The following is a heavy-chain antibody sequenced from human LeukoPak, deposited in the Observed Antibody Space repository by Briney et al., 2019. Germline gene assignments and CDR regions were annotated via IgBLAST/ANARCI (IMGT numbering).Heavy chain of an antibody. CDR2: IYHSGST. V-gene: IGHV4-38-2*01. D-gene: IGHD2-2*01. CDR3: ARLGTACSSTSCYFDWFDP. CDR1: GYSISSGYY. J-gene: IGHJ5*02. Sequence: SETLSLTCAVSGYSISSGYYWGWIRQPPGKGLEWIGSIYHSGSTYYNPSLKSRVTISVDTSKNQFSLKLSSVTAADTAVYYCARLGTACSSTSCYFDWFDPWGQGTLVTVSS.